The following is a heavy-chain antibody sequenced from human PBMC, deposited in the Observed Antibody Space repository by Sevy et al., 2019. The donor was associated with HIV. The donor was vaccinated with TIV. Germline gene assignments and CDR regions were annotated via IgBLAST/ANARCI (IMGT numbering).Heavy chain of an antibody. J-gene: IGHJ4*02. D-gene: IGHD3-9*01. CDR1: GFTFSSYW. CDR3: ARDGGYFDWLLYGGYFDY. V-gene: IGHV3-7*03. CDR2: IKQEGSEK. Sequence: GGSLRLSCAASGFTFSSYWMSWVRKAPGKGLEWVANIKQEGSEKYYVYSVKGRFTISRDNAKNSLYLQMNSLRAEGTAVYYCARDGGYFDWLLYGGYFDYWGQRTLDTVSS.